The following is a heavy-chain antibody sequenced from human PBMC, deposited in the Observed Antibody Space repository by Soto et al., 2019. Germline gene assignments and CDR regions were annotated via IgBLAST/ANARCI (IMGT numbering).Heavy chain of an antibody. CDR3: ASGGVEYCSSTSCYKVKYYYYGMDV. V-gene: IGHV1-69*13. J-gene: IGHJ6*02. Sequence: ASVKVSCKASGGTFSSYAISWVRQAPGQGLEWMGGIIPIFGTANSAKKFQGRVTITADESTSTAYMELSSLRSEDTAVYYCASGGVEYCSSTSCYKVKYYYYGMDVWGQGTTVTVSS. D-gene: IGHD2-2*02. CDR2: IIPIFGTA. CDR1: GGTFSSYA.